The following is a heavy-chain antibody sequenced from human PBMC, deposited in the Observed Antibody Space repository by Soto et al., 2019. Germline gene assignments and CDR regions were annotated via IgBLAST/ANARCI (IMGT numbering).Heavy chain of an antibody. J-gene: IGHJ4*01. CDR3: ARDRWYSVEY. Sequence: EVQLVESGGALVQPGGSLRLSCAASGFTFSSYWMHWVRQVPGKGLVWVSCIKVDGSTTYADSVKGRFTISRDNAKNTLYLQMTSLRAEDTAVYYCARDRWYSVEYWGQGTLVTVSS. V-gene: IGHV3-74*01. CDR2: IKVDGST. CDR1: GFTFSSYW. D-gene: IGHD1-26*01.